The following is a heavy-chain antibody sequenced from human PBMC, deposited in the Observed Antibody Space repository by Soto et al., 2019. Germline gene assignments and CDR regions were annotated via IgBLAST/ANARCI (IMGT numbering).Heavy chain of an antibody. V-gene: IGHV4-59*11. CDR3: ARDGREASGMDV. Sequence: SETLSLTCTVSGGSISSHYWSWVRQAPGKGLEWIGHIYYRGSTSYNPSLRSRGTISVDTSNNQFSLKLNSVTTADTAVYCCARDGREASGMDVWGQGTKVTVSS. CDR2: IYYRGST. J-gene: IGHJ6*02. D-gene: IGHD1-26*01. CDR1: GGSISSHY.